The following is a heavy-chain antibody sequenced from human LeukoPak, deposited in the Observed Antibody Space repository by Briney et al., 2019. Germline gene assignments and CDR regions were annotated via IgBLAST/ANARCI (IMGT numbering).Heavy chain of an antibody. CDR3: ARGYCSGGSCYSVYHQH. J-gene: IGHJ1*01. D-gene: IGHD2-15*01. V-gene: IGHV3-66*01. Sequence: GGSLRLSCAASGFTVSSNYMNWVRQAPGKGLEWVSVIYSGGSTYYADSVKGRFTISRDNSKDTLYLQMNSLRAEDTAVYYCARGYCSGGSCYSVYHQHWGQGTLVTVSS. CDR1: GFTVSSNY. CDR2: IYSGGST.